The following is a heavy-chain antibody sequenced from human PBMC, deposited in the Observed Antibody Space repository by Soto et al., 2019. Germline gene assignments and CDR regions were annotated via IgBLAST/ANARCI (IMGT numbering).Heavy chain of an antibody. Sequence: GGSLRLSCAASGVSIIRSAMHWVRQAPGKGLEWVAVIAYDGSNKWYADSAKGRFTISRDNSKNTLYLDMSSLRAEDTAIYFCARDLQAGDDNVNWFAPWGQGTLVTVSS. CDR3: ARDLQAGDDNVNWFAP. CDR1: GVSIIRSA. V-gene: IGHV3-30-3*01. J-gene: IGHJ5*02. D-gene: IGHD1-1*01. CDR2: IAYDGSNK.